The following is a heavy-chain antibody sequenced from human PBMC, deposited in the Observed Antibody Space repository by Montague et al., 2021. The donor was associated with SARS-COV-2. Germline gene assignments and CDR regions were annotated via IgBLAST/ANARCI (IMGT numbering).Heavy chain of an antibody. CDR3: ARESIFFRDAFDI. Sequence: SLRLSCAASGFTFSSYAMHWVRQAPGKGLEWVAVISYDGSNKYCADSVKGRFTISRDNSKNTLYLQMNSLRAEDTAVYYCARESIFFRDAFDIWGQGTMVTVSS. CDR1: GFTFSSYA. J-gene: IGHJ3*02. D-gene: IGHD3-9*01. CDR2: ISYDGSNK. V-gene: IGHV3-30-3*01.